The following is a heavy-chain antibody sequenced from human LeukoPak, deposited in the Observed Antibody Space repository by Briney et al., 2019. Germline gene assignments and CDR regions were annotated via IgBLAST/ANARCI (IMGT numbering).Heavy chain of an antibody. CDR2: INWNSDTK. Sequence: GGSLRLSCVGSGFAFHNYAMHWVRRPPGKGLEWVSAINWNSDTKAYADSVKGRFTIPRDRARNSLYLQMDSLRPEETALYYCAKDTGGNGAYFYAMDVWGQGTSVTVSS. J-gene: IGHJ6*02. D-gene: IGHD4-23*01. V-gene: IGHV3-9*01. CDR1: GFAFHNYA. CDR3: AKDTGGNGAYFYAMDV.